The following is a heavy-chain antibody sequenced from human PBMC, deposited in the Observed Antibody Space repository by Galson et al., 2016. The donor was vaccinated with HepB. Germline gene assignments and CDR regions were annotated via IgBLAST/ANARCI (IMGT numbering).Heavy chain of an antibody. CDR2: ISWDSRYI. CDR3: AKDGPYSSAWAPFYYGMDV. D-gene: IGHD3-22*01. CDR1: GFTSEDHT. Sequence: SLRLSCAVSGFTSEDHTMYWVRQAPGKGLAWVAGISWDSRYIAYADSLQGRFSISRDNAKKLLYLQMNSLRVEDTALYYCAKDGPYSSAWAPFYYGMDVWGQGTTVIVSS. J-gene: IGHJ6*02. V-gene: IGHV3-9*02.